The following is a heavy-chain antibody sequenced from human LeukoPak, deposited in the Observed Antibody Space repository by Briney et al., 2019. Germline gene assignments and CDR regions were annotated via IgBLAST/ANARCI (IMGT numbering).Heavy chain of an antibody. V-gene: IGHV2-70*04. J-gene: IGHJ4*02. CDR1: GFSLSTSGMR. D-gene: IGHD3-16*01. Sequence: SGPALVNPTQTLTLTCTFSGFSLSTSGMRVSWIRQPPGKALEWLARIDWDDDKFYSTSLKTRLTISKDTSKNQVVPTITNMDPVDTATYYCARESYDYVWGSFDYWGQGTLVTVSS. CDR2: IDWDDDK. CDR3: ARESYDYVWGSFDY.